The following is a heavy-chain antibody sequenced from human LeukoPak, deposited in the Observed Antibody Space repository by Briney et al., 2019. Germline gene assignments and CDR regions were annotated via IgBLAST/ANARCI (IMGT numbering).Heavy chain of an antibody. CDR1: GFTFSSYS. V-gene: IGHV3-21*01. CDR3: ARDFYQLLQRQYYFDY. J-gene: IGHJ4*02. D-gene: IGHD2-2*01. CDR2: SSSSSSYI. Sequence: GGSPRLSCAASGFTFSSYSMNWVRQAPGKGLEWVSASSSSSSYIYYADSVKGRFTISRDNAKNSLYLQMNSLRAEDTAVYYCARDFYQLLQRQYYFDYWGQGTLVTVSS.